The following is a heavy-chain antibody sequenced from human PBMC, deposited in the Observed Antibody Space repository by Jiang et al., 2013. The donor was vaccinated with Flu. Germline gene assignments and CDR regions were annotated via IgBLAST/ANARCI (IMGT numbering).Heavy chain of an antibody. D-gene: IGHD4-17*01. CDR1: FSRYA. CDR3: ARDDDYGDYGGWFDP. J-gene: IGHJ5*02. Sequence: FSRYAMHWVRQAPGKGLEWAAAISYDGGNKYYADSVKGRFTISRDSSNNTLYLQMTSLRAEDTAVYYCARDDDYGDYGGWFDPWGQGTLVTVSS. V-gene: IGHV3-30-3*01. CDR2: ISYDGGNK.